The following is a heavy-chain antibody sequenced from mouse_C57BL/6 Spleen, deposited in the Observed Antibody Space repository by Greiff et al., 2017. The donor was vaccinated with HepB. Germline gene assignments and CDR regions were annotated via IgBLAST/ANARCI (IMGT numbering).Heavy chain of an antibody. CDR1: GYSITSDY. Sequence: EVQRVESGPGLAKPSQTLSLTCSVTGYSITSDYWNWIRKFPGNKLEYMGYISYSGSTYYNPSLKSRISITRDTSKNQFYLQLNSVTTEDTATYYCARTWYYGSSYHWYFDVWGTGTTVTVSS. CDR3: ARTWYYGSSYHWYFDV. CDR2: ISYSGST. J-gene: IGHJ1*03. V-gene: IGHV3-8*01. D-gene: IGHD1-1*01.